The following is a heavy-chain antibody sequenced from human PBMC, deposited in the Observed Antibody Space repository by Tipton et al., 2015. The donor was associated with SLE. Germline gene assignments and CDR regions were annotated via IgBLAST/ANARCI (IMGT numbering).Heavy chain of an antibody. J-gene: IGHJ3*02. V-gene: IGHV4-34*01. CDR2: INHSGST. CDR1: GGSFSGYY. Sequence: TLSLTCAVYGGSFSGYYWSWIRQPPGKGLEWIGEINHSGSTNYNPSLKSRVTISVDTSKNQFSLKPSSVTAADTAVYYCAGRRHYDFWSGYPPIIWGQGKMVTVSS. CDR3: AGRRHYDFWSGYPPII. D-gene: IGHD3-3*01.